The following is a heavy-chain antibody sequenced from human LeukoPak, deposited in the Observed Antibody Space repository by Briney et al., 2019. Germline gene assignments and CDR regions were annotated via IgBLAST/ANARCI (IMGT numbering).Heavy chain of an antibody. CDR2: ISGSGGST. V-gene: IGHV3-23*01. CDR3: TRLRGESPRSFDP. CDR1: GFTFSSYA. Sequence: SGGSLRLSCAASGFTFSSYAMSWVRQAPGKGLEWVSAISGSGGSTYYADSVKSRFTISRDNAENKVHLQMNSLGAEDTAVYYCTRLRGESPRSFDPWGQGTLVTVSS. D-gene: IGHD3-10*01. J-gene: IGHJ5*02.